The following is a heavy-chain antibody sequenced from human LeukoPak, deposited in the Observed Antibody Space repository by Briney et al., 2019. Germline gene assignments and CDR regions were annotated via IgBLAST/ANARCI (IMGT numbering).Heavy chain of an antibody. D-gene: IGHD6-13*01. Sequence: GGSLRLSCAASGFTFNTYWMTWVRQAPGKGLEWVSYISSSGSTIYYADSVKGRFTISRDNAKNSLYLQMNSLRAEDTAVYYCARADYSSSWGYYYYMDVWGKGTTVTISS. V-gene: IGHV3-48*04. J-gene: IGHJ6*03. CDR3: ARADYSSSWGYYYYMDV. CDR1: GFTFNTYW. CDR2: ISSSGSTI.